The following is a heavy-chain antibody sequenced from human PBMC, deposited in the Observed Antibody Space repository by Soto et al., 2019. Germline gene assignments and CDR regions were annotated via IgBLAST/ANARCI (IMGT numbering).Heavy chain of an antibody. D-gene: IGHD1-1*01. CDR1: GFTFSSYA. Sequence: PGGSLRLSCAASGFTFSSYAMSWLRQAPGKGLEWVSAISGSGGSTYYADSVKGRFTISRDNSKNTPYLQMNSLRAEDTAVYYCAKDRVRAQGHWLDYWGQGTLVTV. CDR3: AKDRVRAQGHWLDY. J-gene: IGHJ4*02. V-gene: IGHV3-23*01. CDR2: ISGSGGST.